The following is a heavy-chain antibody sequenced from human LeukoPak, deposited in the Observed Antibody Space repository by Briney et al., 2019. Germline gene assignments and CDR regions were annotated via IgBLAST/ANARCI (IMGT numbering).Heavy chain of an antibody. D-gene: IGHD3-16*01. Sequence: PGRSLRLSCAASGFTFSSYGMHWVRQAPGKGLEWVAVIWYDGSNKYYAGSVKGRFTISRDNAKNTLYLQMNSLTAEDTAVYYCAKGATGGFGMDVWGQGTTVTVSS. CDR2: IWYDGSNK. CDR1: GFTFSSYG. V-gene: IGHV3-33*06. J-gene: IGHJ6*02. CDR3: AKGATGGFGMDV.